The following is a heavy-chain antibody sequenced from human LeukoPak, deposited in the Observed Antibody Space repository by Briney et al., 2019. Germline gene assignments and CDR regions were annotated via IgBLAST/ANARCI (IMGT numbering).Heavy chain of an antibody. CDR2: IYHSGST. CDR3: ARGLVDSGGYYFDY. Sequence: SETLSLTCAVSGGSISSDNWWTWLRQPPGKGLEWIGQIYHSGSTNYSPSLKSRVTISVDKSKNNFSLKLSSVTAADTAIYYCARGLVDSGGYYFDYWGQGTLVTVSS. V-gene: IGHV4-4*02. D-gene: IGHD3-22*01. CDR1: GGSISSDNW. J-gene: IGHJ4*02.